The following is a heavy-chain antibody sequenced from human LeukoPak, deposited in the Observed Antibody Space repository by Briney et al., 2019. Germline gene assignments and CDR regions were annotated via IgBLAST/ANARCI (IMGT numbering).Heavy chain of an antibody. D-gene: IGHD2-8*01. CDR2: IYYSGST. J-gene: IGHJ3*02. V-gene: IGHV4-59*01. CDR3: ARDHPPSYCTNGVCYPGAFDI. Sequence: SETLSLTCTVSGGSISSYCWSWIRQPPGKGLEWIGYIYYSGSTNYNPSLKSRVTISVDTSKNQFSLKLSSVTAADTAAYYCARDHPPSYCTNGVCYPGAFDIWGQGTMVTVSS. CDR1: GGSISSYC.